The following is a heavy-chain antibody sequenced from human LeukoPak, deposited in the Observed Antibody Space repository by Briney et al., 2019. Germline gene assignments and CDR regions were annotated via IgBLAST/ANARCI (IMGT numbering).Heavy chain of an antibody. CDR2: IWYDGSNK. CDR1: GFTFSSYG. J-gene: IGHJ4*02. D-gene: IGHD6-19*01. CDR3: ARDPGHSGWYGDY. V-gene: IGHV3-33*01. Sequence: GGSLRLSCAASGFTFSSYGMHWVRQALGKGLEWVSIIWYDGSNKYYADSVKGRFTISKDNSKNTLYLQMNSLRVEDTAVYYCARDPGHSGWYGDYWGQGTLVTVSS.